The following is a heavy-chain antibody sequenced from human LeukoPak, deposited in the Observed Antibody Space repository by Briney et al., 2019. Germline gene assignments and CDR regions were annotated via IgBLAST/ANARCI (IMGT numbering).Heavy chain of an antibody. CDR1: GYTFSNFG. V-gene: IGHV1-18*01. D-gene: IGHD4-11*01. J-gene: IGHJ4*02. CDR3: VRDRSNNDY. Sequence: GASEKVSCKASGYTFSNFGISWVRQAPGQGLEWMGWISAYNGNTDYAQKFQGRVTMTTDTSTTTAYMELRSLRSDDTAMYYCVRDRSNNDYWGQGTLVTVSS. CDR2: ISAYNGNT.